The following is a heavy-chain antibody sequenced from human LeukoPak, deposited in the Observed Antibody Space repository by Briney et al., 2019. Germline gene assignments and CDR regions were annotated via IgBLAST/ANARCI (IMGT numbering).Heavy chain of an antibody. CDR1: GFTFSDYY. D-gene: IGHD3-3*01. Sequence: GGSLRLSCAASGFTFSDYYMSWIRQAPGKGLEWVSYISSSGSTIYYADSVKGRFTISRDNAKNSLYLQMNSLRAEDTAVYYCARDRFWSGYYYYYGMDVWGQGTTVTVSS. CDR3: ARDRFWSGYYYYYGMDV. V-gene: IGHV3-11*01. J-gene: IGHJ6*02. CDR2: ISSSGSTI.